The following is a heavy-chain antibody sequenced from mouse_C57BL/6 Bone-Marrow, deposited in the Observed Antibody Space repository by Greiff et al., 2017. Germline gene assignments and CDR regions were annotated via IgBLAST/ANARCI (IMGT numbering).Heavy chain of an antibody. CDR3: ARSTTAC. Sequence: VMLVESGPEVVRPGVSVKLSCKGSGYTFTDYAMHWVKQSHAKSLDWIGVIDTYNDNTNYNQKFKGKATMTVDRSYSTAYMELASLTSEDSAIYYGARSTTACWGQGTLVTVSA. CDR1: GYTFTDYA. J-gene: IGHJ3*01. CDR2: IDTYNDNT. V-gene: IGHV1-67*01. D-gene: IGHD1-1*01.